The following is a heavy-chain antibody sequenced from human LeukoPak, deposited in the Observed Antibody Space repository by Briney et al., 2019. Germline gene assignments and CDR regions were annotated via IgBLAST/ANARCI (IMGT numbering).Heavy chain of an antibody. D-gene: IGHD3-10*01. J-gene: IGHJ4*02. Sequence: GGSLRLSRAASGFTFSSYAISWVRQAPGKGLESVSAISGSSSSTYYADSVKGRFTISRDNSKNTLYLQMNSLRAEDTAVYYCAKDSFGDYWGQGTLVTVSS. V-gene: IGHV3-23*01. CDR1: GFTFSSYA. CDR3: AKDSFGDY. CDR2: ISGSSSST.